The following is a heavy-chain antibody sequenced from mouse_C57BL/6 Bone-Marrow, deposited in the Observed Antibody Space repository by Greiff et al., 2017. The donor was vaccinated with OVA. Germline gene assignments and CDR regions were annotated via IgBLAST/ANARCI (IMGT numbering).Heavy chain of an antibody. V-gene: IGHV1-5*01. J-gene: IGHJ2*01. Sequence: EVQLQQSGTVLARPGASVKMSCKTSGYTFTSYWMHWVKQRPGQGLEWIGAIYPGNSDTSYNQKFKGKAKLTAVTSASTAYMELSSLTNEDSAVYYCTSAYYGSRADYWGQGTTLTVSS. CDR1: GYTFTSYW. CDR3: TSAYYGSRADY. D-gene: IGHD1-1*01. CDR2: IYPGNSDT.